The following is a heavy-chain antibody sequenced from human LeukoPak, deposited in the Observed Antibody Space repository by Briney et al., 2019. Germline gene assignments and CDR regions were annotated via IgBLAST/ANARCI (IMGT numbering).Heavy chain of an antibody. CDR1: GFTVSSNF. CDR3: ARGISTSGWLDY. J-gene: IGHJ4*02. V-gene: IGHV3-53*01. Sequence: GGSLRLSCAASGFTVSSNFMSWVRQAPGKDLEWVSLLYSGGSTYYADSVKGRFTISRDNSKNTLYLQMNSLRAEDTAVYYCARGISTSGWLDYWDQGTLVTVSS. CDR2: LYSGGST. D-gene: IGHD6-19*01.